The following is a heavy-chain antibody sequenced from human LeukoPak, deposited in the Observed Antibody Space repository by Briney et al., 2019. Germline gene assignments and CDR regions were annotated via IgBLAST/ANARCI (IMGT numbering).Heavy chain of an antibody. D-gene: IGHD2-15*01. CDR2: ISYDGSNK. J-gene: IGHJ4*02. CDR1: GFTFSSYA. V-gene: IGHV3-30-3*01. CDR3: ARASDIVVVVAATRY. Sequence: GGSLRLSCAVSGFTFSSYAMHWVRQAPGKGLEWVAVISYDGSNKYYADSVKGRFTISRDNSKNTLYLQMNSLRAEDTAVYYCARASDIVVVVAATRYWGQGTLVTVSS.